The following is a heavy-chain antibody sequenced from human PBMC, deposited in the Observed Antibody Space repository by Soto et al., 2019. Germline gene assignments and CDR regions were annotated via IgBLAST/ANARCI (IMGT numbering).Heavy chain of an antibody. CDR1: GGIFHGYG. CDR2: IRFDGSNE. Sequence: QEQLVESGGGVVQPGTPLRLSCAVPGGIFHGYGMHWVRQAPGKGLEWVAIIRFDGSNEEYADSVKGRFTISRDNSKNTLYLQMNTLGAKDTAVYYCARDGIGGTVFRGYLDYWGRGTVVTVSS. V-gene: IGHV3-33*01. J-gene: IGHJ4*02. CDR3: ARDGIGGTVFRGYLDY. D-gene: IGHD1-7*01.